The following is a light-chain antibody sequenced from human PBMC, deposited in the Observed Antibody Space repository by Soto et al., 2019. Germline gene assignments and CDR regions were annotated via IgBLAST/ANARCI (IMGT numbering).Light chain of an antibody. Sequence: QSVLPQPPSASGTPGQRVTISCSTSSSRSGSNYVYWYQQLPGTAPKLLIYRNDQRPSGVPDRFSGSKSGTSASLAISGLRSEDEADYYCAKSDDSLRVYVFGTGTKLTVL. CDR3: AKSDDSLRVYV. CDR2: RND. J-gene: IGLJ1*01. CDR1: SSRSGSNY. V-gene: IGLV1-47*01.